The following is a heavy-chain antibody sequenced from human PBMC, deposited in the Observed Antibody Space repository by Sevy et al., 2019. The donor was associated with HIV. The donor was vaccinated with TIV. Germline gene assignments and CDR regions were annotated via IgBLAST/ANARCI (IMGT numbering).Heavy chain of an antibody. Sequence: GGSLRLSCAASGFTFSSYSMNWVRQAPGKGLEWVSSISSSSSYIYYADSVKGRFTISRDSAKNSLYLQMNSLRAEDTAVYYCARGQYSSGWYGGLRFDYWGQGTLVTVSS. J-gene: IGHJ4*02. CDR3: ARGQYSSGWYGGLRFDY. D-gene: IGHD6-19*01. CDR1: GFTFSSYS. CDR2: ISSSSSYI. V-gene: IGHV3-21*01.